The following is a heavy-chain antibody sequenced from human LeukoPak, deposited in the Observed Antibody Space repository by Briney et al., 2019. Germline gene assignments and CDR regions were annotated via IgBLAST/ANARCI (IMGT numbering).Heavy chain of an antibody. CDR3: ARHGYYYYTDV. Sequence: PSETLSLTCAVSGGSISSYYCSWIRQPPGEGLEWIGYIYSSGITNYNPSLKSRVTMSVDTSKNQISLQLSSVTAADTAVYFCARHGYYYYTDVWGKGTTVTVSS. CDR2: IYSSGIT. J-gene: IGHJ6*03. CDR1: GGSISSYY. V-gene: IGHV4-4*09.